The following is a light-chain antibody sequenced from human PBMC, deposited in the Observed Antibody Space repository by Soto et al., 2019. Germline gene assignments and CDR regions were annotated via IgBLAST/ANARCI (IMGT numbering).Light chain of an antibody. V-gene: IGLV2-14*01. J-gene: IGLJ2*01. Sequence: QSALTQPVSVSGSPGQSITISCSGTSSDAGGYNYVSWYQQHPGKAPKLMIYEVSNRPSGVSYRFSGSKSGNTASLTISGLQAEDEADYYCSSYSSSSTVVFGGGTKVTVL. CDR3: SSYSSSSTVV. CDR1: SSDAGGYNY. CDR2: EVS.